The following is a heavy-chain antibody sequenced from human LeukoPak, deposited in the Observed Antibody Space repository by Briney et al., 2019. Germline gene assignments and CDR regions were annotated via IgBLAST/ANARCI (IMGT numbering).Heavy chain of an antibody. V-gene: IGHV4-39*07. J-gene: IGHJ4*02. D-gene: IGHD5-12*01. CDR1: GGSISSSSYY. Sequence: TSETLSLTCTVSGGSISSSSYYWGWIRQPPGKGLEWIASIYYSGSTYYNPSLKSRVTISVDTSKNQFSLNLSSVTAADTAVYYCARGGGYSGYDFGYWGQGTLVTVSS. CDR3: ARGGGYSGYDFGY. CDR2: IYYSGST.